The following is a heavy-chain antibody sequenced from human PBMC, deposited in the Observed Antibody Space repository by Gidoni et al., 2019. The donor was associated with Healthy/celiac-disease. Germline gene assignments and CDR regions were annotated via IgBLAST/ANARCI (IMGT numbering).Heavy chain of an antibody. CDR2: IYYSGST. D-gene: IGHD3-10*01. Sequence: QLQLQESGPGLVKPSATLSLTCTVSGCSISSSSYYWGWIRQPPGKGLEWIGSIYYSGSTYYNPSLKSRVTISVDTSKNQFSLKLSSVTAADTAVYYCARGSGPKSGSGLPYYFDYWGQGTLVTVSS. V-gene: IGHV4-39*01. J-gene: IGHJ4*02. CDR1: GCSISSSSYY. CDR3: ARGSGPKSGSGLPYYFDY.